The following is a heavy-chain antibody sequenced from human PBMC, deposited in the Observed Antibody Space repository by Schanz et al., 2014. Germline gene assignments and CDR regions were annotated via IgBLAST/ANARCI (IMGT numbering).Heavy chain of an antibody. D-gene: IGHD3-22*01. Sequence: EAQLAESGGGLVQPGGSLRLSCAGSGFTVSSNHMSWVRQAPGKGLEWVSVIYSGIGAYYADSVKDRFAVARDNSKDSVYLRMMRLRAEDTAVCYCSRVHDYDPSDWGYFDYWGQGALVTVSS. V-gene: IGHV3-66*01. CDR3: SRVHDYDPSDWGYFDY. CDR2: IYSGIGA. J-gene: IGHJ4*02. CDR1: GFTVSSNH.